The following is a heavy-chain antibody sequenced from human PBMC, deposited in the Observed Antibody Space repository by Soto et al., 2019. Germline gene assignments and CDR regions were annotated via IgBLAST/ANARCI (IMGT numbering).Heavy chain of an antibody. CDR3: AREYSRIRFDP. D-gene: IGHD6-13*01. CDR1: GYTFTSYA. V-gene: IGHV1-3*01. J-gene: IGHJ5*02. CDR2: INAGNGNT. Sequence: GASVKVSFKASGYTFTSYAMHWVRQAPGQRLEWMGWINAGNGNTKYSQKFQGRVTITRDTSASTAYMELSSLRSEDTAVYYCAREYSRIRFDPWGQGTLVTVSS.